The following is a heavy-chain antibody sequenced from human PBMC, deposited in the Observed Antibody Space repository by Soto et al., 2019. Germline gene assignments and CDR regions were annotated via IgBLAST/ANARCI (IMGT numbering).Heavy chain of an antibody. CDR2: INPNSGGT. CDR1: GYTFTGYY. J-gene: IGHJ4*02. V-gene: IGHV1-2*04. D-gene: IGHD6-19*01. Sequence: QVQLVQSGAEVKKPGASVKVSCKASGYTFTGYYKHWVRQAPGQGLEWMGWINPNSGGTNDEQKFQGWVTMPRDTSISTAYMELSRLRSDDTAVYYCARELSAVAVLDSWCQGTLVTVSS. CDR3: ARELSAVAVLDS.